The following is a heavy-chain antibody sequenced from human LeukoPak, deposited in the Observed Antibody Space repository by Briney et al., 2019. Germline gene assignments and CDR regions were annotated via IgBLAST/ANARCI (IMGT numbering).Heavy chain of an antibody. Sequence: GGSLRLSCAASGFTFSSYSMNWVRQAPGKGLEWVSSISSSSSYIYYADSVKGRFTISRDNAKNSLYLQMNSLRAEDTAVYYCARGLAGIVGATTGPNFFDYWGQGTLVTVSS. V-gene: IGHV3-21*01. CDR2: ISSSSSYI. J-gene: IGHJ4*02. D-gene: IGHD1-26*01. CDR3: ARGLAGIVGATTGPNFFDY. CDR1: GFTFSSYS.